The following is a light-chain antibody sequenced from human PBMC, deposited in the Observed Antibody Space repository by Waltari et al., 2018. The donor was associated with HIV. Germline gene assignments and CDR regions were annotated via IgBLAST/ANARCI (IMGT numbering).Light chain of an antibody. J-gene: IGKJ1*01. CDR3: QQYNNWPPWT. CDR2: DAS. Sequence: VMSQSPATLSDSPGDRVTIPCRASQSVSSNLAWYQQTPGQAPRLLIYDASTRASGVPARFSGSGSGTDFTLTITSLQSEDFAVYYCQQYNNWPPWTFGQGTRVQIK. CDR1: QSVSSN. V-gene: IGKV3-15*01.